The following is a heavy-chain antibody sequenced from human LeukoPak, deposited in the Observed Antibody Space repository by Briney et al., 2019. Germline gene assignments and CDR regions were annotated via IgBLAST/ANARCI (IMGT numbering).Heavy chain of an antibody. J-gene: IGHJ4*02. V-gene: IGHV1-2*02. Sequence: GASVKVSCKASGYTFTGYYMHWVRQAPGQGLEWMGWINPNSGGTNYAQKFQGRVTITRDTSISTAYMEVSSLRSEDTAVYYCARGKAVAGSRDGYNYEVRILGYWGQGTLVTVSS. D-gene: IGHD5-24*01. CDR2: INPNSGGT. CDR3: ARGKAVAGSRDGYNYEVRILGY. CDR1: GYTFTGYY.